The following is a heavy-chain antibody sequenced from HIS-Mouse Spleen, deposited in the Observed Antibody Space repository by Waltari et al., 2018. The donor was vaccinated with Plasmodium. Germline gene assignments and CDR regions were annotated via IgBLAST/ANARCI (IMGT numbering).Heavy chain of an antibody. Sequence: QVQLQQWGAGLLKPSETLSRACAVYRGSFSGSSWCWHRQPPGKGLEWIGEINHSGITNYNPSLKSRVTISVDTSKNQFSLKLSSVTAADTAVYYCARGRRIVVVTAPRGFFDYWGQGTLVTVSS. CDR1: RGSFSGSS. CDR2: INHSGIT. CDR3: ARGRRIVVVTAPRGFFDY. J-gene: IGHJ4*02. D-gene: IGHD2-21*02. V-gene: IGHV4-34*01.